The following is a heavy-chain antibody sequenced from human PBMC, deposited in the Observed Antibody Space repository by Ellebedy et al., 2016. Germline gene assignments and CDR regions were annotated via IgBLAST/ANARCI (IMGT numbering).Heavy chain of an antibody. J-gene: IGHJ3*02. D-gene: IGHD1-14*01. V-gene: IGHV3-43*01. CDR1: GFTFDDYT. CDR2: ISWDGGST. Sequence: GESLKISXAASGFTFDDYTMHWVRQAPGKGLEWVSLISWDGGSTYYADSVKGRFTISRDNSKNSLYLQMNSLRTEDTALYYCAKLGSSVEADAFDIWGQGTMVTVSS. CDR3: AKLGSSVEADAFDI.